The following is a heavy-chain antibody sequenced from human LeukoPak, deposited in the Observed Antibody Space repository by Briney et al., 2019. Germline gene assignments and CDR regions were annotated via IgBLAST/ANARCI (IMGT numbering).Heavy chain of an antibody. CDR2: ISSSGGST. J-gene: IGHJ4*02. CDR1: GFTFNNYG. Sequence: GSLRLSCAASGFTFNNYGMTWVRQAPGKGLEWVSFISSSGGSTYYADSVKGRFTISRDNSKNTLYLQMDSLRAGDTAVYYCAKDAQYYYGSGTYFDYWGQGTLVTVSS. CDR3: AKDAQYYYGSGTYFDY. V-gene: IGHV3-23*01. D-gene: IGHD3-10*01.